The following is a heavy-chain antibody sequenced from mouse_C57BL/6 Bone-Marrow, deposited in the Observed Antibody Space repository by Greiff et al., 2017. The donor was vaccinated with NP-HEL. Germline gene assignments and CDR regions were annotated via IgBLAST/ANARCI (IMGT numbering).Heavy chain of an antibody. CDR3: TTEGLLRGVLYWYFDV. CDR2: IDPENGDT. V-gene: IGHV14-4*01. CDR1: GFNITDDY. J-gene: IGHJ1*03. Sequence: EVQLHQSGAELVRPGASVKLSCTASGFNITDDYMHWVKQRPEQGLEWIGWIDPENGDTEYASKFQGKATITADTSSNTAYLQLSSLTSEDTAVYYCTTEGLLRGVLYWYFDVWGTGTTVTVSS. D-gene: IGHD1-1*01.